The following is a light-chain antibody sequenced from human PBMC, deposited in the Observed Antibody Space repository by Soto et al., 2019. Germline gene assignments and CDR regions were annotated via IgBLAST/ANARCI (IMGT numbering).Light chain of an antibody. V-gene: IGKV1-17*01. CDR3: LQHNCYPQT. CDR2: VAS. CDR1: QGIGNA. J-gene: IGKJ1*01. Sequence: DIQMTQSPSSLSASIGDRVTITLRASQGIGNALAWFQQKPGEAPTRLIYVASNLQSGVPSRFSGSGSGTEFTLTITSLQPEDFATYYCLQHNCYPQTFGQGTKVEIK.